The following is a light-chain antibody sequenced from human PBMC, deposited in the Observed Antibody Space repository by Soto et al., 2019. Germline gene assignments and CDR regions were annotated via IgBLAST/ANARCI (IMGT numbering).Light chain of an antibody. CDR2: KAS. CDR3: QQSGT. J-gene: IGKJ1*01. V-gene: IGKV1-5*03. Sequence: DIQMTQSPSTLSASVGDRVTITCRASQSISSWLAWYQQKPGKAPKLLIYKASSLESGVPSRFSGSGSGTEFTLSLSSLEPDDFATSYCQQSGTFGQGTKVESK. CDR1: QSISSW.